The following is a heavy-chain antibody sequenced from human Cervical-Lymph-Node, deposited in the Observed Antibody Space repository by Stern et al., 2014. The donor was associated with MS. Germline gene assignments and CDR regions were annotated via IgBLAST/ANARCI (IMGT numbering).Heavy chain of an antibody. Sequence: QVQLGQSGPGLVKPSETLSLTCSVSGDTITTGGYYWSWIRQHPGKGLEWIGYIYYSGTTYSNLSLESRVTVSVDTSKNQFSLRLTSVTAADTAIYYCARERPGTTRTYVGGFDCWGQGTLVTVSS. J-gene: IGHJ4*02. CDR3: ARERPGTTRTYVGGFDC. V-gene: IGHV4-31*03. D-gene: IGHD2-15*01. CDR2: IYYSGTT. CDR1: GDTITTGGYY.